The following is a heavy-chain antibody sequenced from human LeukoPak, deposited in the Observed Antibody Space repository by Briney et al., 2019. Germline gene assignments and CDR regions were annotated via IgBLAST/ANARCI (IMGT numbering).Heavy chain of an antibody. CDR2: ISSSGSTI. Sequence: PPGGSLRLSCAASGFTFSSYEMNWVRQAPGKGLEWVSYISSSGSTIYYADSVKGRFTISRDNAKNSLYLQMNSLRAEDTAVYYCAKEIWPTVTTPGHTHFDYWGQGTLVTVSS. V-gene: IGHV3-48*03. J-gene: IGHJ4*02. D-gene: IGHD4-17*01. CDR3: AKEIWPTVTTPGHTHFDY. CDR1: GFTFSSYE.